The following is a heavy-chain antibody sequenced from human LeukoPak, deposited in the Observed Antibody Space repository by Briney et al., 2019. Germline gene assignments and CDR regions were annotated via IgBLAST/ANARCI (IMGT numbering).Heavy chain of an antibody. D-gene: IGHD2-15*01. CDR2: ISGSSSYI. V-gene: IGHV3-21*01. J-gene: IGHJ4*02. CDR1: GFSFSSHG. Sequence: PGGSLRLSCAASGFSFSSHGMSWVRQAPGKGLEWVSSISGSSSYIYYADSVKGRFTISRDNAKKSLYLQMNSLRVEDTAVYYCARDGEAYCSGGSCSYFDYWGQGTLVTVSS. CDR3: ARDGEAYCSGGSCSYFDY.